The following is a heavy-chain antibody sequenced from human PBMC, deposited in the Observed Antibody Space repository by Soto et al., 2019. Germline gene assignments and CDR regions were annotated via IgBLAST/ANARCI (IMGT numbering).Heavy chain of an antibody. CDR1: GYTYTSYP. Sequence: QVQLVQFGAEVKKPGASVKVSCKTSGYTYTSYPISWVRQAPGQGLEWMGWISAYNTNTNYAQKFQGRVTMTTDTLTSTAYMELRSLRSDDTAVYYCARDTPPTDYWGQGTLVTVSS. J-gene: IGHJ4*02. CDR3: ARDTPPTDY. V-gene: IGHV1-18*01. CDR2: ISAYNTNT.